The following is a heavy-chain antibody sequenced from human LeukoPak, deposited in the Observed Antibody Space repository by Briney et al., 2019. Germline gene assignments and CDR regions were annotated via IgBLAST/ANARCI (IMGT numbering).Heavy chain of an antibody. V-gene: IGHV3-30-3*01. CDR2: ISYDGSNK. CDR1: GFTFSSYA. J-gene: IGHJ4*02. Sequence: PGGSLRLSCAASGFTFSSYAMHWVRQAPGKGLEWVAVISYDGSNKYYADSVKGRFTISRDNSKNTLYLQMNSLRAEDTAVYFCARDIGGYSYGYSYDYWGQGTLVTVSS. CDR3: ARDIGGYSYGYSYDY. D-gene: IGHD5-18*01.